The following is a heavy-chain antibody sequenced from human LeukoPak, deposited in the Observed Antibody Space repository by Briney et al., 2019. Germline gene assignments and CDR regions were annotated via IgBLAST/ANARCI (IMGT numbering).Heavy chain of an antibody. CDR3: ARDQVVVVPAARAYYYYGVDV. CDR1: GFTFSSYE. CDR2: ISSSGSTI. J-gene: IGHJ6*02. Sequence: GGSLRLSCAASGFTFSSYEMNWVRQAPGKGLEWVSYISSSGSTIYYADSVKGRFTISRDNAKNSLYLQMNSLRAEDTAVYYCARDQVVVVPAARAYYYYGVDVWGQGTTVTVSS. V-gene: IGHV3-48*03. D-gene: IGHD2-2*01.